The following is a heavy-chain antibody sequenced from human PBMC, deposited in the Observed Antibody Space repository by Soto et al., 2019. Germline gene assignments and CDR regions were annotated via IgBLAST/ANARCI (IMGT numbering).Heavy chain of an antibody. J-gene: IGHJ2*01. Sequence: EVQLVQSGGGLVQPGESLGLSCAASGFDFSNYWMSWVRQAPGKGLEWVANIKQDGTEKYYGDSVKVRFTISRDNAKNSLNLQMNNLRVEDTAVYYCARAVADSRDQMLFGYFYFDLWGRGTLVTVSS. CDR3: ARAVADSRDQMLFGYFYFDL. CDR1: GFDFSNYW. D-gene: IGHD2-21*01. V-gene: IGHV3-7*01. CDR2: IKQDGTEK.